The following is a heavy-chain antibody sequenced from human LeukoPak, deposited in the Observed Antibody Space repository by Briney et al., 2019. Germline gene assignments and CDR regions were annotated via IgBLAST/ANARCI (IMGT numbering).Heavy chain of an antibody. J-gene: IGHJ4*02. Sequence: GESLRISCKGSGYSFTSYWIGWVRQMPGKGLDWIGIIYPGDSDTRYSPSFQGQVTISADKSISTAYLQWSSLKASDTAMYYCARQGWELLTHFDYWGQGTLVTVSS. CDR3: ARQGWELLTHFDY. D-gene: IGHD1-26*01. V-gene: IGHV5-51*01. CDR1: GYSFTSYW. CDR2: IYPGDSDT.